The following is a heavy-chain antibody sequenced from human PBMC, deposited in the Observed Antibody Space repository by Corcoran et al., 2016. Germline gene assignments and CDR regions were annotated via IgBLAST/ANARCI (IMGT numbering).Heavy chain of an antibody. CDR2: IKKDESEK. Sequence: EVQLVESVGGLVQPGGSLRLSCVASGFTFSNNWMSWVRQAPGKGLEWVANIKKDESEKYYVDSVKGRFTISRDNAKNSVYLEMNSLRAEDTAVYYCAREGSGGGGLDVWGQGTTVTVSS. CDR1: GFTFSNNW. D-gene: IGHD3-10*01. CDR3: AREGSGGGGLDV. J-gene: IGHJ6*02. V-gene: IGHV3-7*01.